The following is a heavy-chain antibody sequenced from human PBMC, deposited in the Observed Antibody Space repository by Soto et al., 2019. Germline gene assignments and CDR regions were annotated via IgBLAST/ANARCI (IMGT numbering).Heavy chain of an antibody. J-gene: IGHJ6*02. CDR3: AGGGYDILTGYSPRDYYGMDV. Sequence: SETVSLTCTVSGGSISSGDYYWSWIRQPPGKGLEWIGYIYYSGSTYCNPSLKSRVTISVDTSKNQFSLKLSSVTAADTAVYYCAGGGYDILTGYSPRDYYGMDVWGQGTTVTVSS. D-gene: IGHD3-9*01. CDR2: IYYSGST. CDR1: GGSISSGDYY. V-gene: IGHV4-30-4*01.